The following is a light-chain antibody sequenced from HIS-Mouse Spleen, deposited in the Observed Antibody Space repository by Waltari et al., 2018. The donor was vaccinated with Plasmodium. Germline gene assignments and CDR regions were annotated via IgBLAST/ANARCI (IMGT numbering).Light chain of an antibody. V-gene: IGLV2-23*03. CDR1: SSAVGSYYL. J-gene: IGLJ2*01. CDR2: EGS. CDR3: CSYAGSSTFVV. Sequence: QSALTQPASVSGSPGQSITISCPGPSSAVGSYYLFAWYQQHPGKAPQLMIYEGSKRPSGVSNRFSGSKSGNTASLTISGLQAEDEADYYCCSYAGSSTFVVFGGGTKLTVL.